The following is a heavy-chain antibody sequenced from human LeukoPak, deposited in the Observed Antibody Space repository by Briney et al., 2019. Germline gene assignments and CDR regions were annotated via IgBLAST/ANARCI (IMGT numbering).Heavy chain of an antibody. J-gene: IGHJ4*02. D-gene: IGHD3-10*01. CDR2: IKQDGSEK. CDR1: GFSFSSYW. V-gene: IGHV3-7*01. CDR3: ARWIGGFDY. Sequence: GGSLRLSCAASGFSFSSYWMNWVRQASGKGLEWVANIKQDGSEKYYVDSVTGRFTISRDNAKNSLYLQMNSLRAEDTAVYYCARWIGGFDYWGQGTLVTVSS.